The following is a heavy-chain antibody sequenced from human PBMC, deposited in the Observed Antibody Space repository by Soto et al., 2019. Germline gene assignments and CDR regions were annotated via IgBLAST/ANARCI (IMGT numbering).Heavy chain of an antibody. J-gene: IGHJ6*03. CDR1: GFTFSDYY. Sequence: GGSLRLSCAASGFTFSDYYMSWIRQAPGKGLEWVSYISSSGSTIYYADSVKGRFTISRDNAKNSLYLQMNSLRAEDTAVYYCARVFDRTMVRGVGPDYYYMDVWGKGTTVTVSS. V-gene: IGHV3-11*01. D-gene: IGHD3-10*01. CDR2: ISSSGSTI. CDR3: ARVFDRTMVRGVGPDYYYMDV.